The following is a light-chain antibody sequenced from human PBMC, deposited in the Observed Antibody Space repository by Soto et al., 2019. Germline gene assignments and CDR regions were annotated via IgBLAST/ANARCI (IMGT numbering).Light chain of an antibody. J-gene: IGLJ1*01. CDR3: QSFDNSLSGPYV. V-gene: IGLV1-40*01. CDR2: VNS. CDR1: SSNIGAGYD. Sequence: QSALARPPSVSGAPGQRVTISCTGSSSNIGAGYDVHWYQQLPGTAPKLLIYVNSNRPSGVPDRFSGSKSGTSASLAITGLQPEDEADYYCQSFDNSLSGPYVFGTGTKVTVL.